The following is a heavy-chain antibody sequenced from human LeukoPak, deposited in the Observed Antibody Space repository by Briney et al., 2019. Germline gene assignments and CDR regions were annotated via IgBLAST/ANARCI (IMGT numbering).Heavy chain of an antibody. CDR1: GGSISSYY. V-gene: IGHV4-59*08. J-gene: IGHJ4*02. D-gene: IGHD6-19*01. CDR3: ARHERESSGWKYFDY. CDR2: IYYSGST. Sequence: SETLSLTCTVSGGSISSYYWSWIRRPPGKGLEWIGYIYYSGSTNYNPSLKSRVTISVDTSKNQFSLKLGSVTAADTAVYFCARHERESSGWKYFDYWGQGTLVTVSS.